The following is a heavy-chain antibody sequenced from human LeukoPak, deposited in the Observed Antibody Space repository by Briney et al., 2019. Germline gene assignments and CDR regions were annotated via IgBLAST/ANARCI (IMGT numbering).Heavy chain of an antibody. CDR2: IRYDGSNK. Sequence: PGGSLRLSCAASGFTFSSYGMHWVRQAPGKGLEWVAFIRYDGSNKYYADCVKGRFTISRDNSKNTLYLQMDSLRAEDTAVYYCAKVMATVTTPFDYWGQGTLVTVSS. CDR3: AKVMATVTTPFDY. J-gene: IGHJ4*02. CDR1: GFTFSSYG. V-gene: IGHV3-30*02. D-gene: IGHD4-17*01.